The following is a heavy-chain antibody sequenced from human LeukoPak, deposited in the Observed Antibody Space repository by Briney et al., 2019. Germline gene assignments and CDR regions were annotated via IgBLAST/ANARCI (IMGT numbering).Heavy chain of an antibody. D-gene: IGHD3-22*01. CDR3: ASFTYYYDSSGTTGYFDY. J-gene: IGHJ4*02. CDR1: GGSFSGYY. CDR2: INHSGST. V-gene: IGHV4-34*01. Sequence: SETLSLTCAVYGGSFSGYYWSWIRQPPGKGLEWIGEINHSGSTNYNPSLKSRVTISVGTSKNQFSLKLSSVTAADTAVHYCASFTYYYDSSGTTGYFDYWGQGTLVTVSS.